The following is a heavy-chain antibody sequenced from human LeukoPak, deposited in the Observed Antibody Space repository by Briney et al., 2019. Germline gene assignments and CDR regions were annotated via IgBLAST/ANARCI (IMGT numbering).Heavy chain of an antibody. CDR1: GNTFDGYY. CDR3: ATNRGAGGWYDLAH. Sequence: VASVKVSCKASGNTFDGYYFHWVRQAPGQGLECMGWINSRSGATNYAQKFQGRVTMTRDTSISTAYMDLSRLTSDDTAVYYCATNRGAGGWYDLAHWGQGTLVTVSS. CDR2: INSRSGAT. D-gene: IGHD6-19*01. J-gene: IGHJ4*02. V-gene: IGHV1-2*02.